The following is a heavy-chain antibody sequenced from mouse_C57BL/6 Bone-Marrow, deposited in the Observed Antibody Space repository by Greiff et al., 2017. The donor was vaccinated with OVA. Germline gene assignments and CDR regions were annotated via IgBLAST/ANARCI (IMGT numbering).Heavy chain of an antibody. CDR1: GYTFTNYW. CDR3: ARSGNDYDWYFDV. V-gene: IGHV1-63*01. Sequence: QVQLKESGAELVRPGTSVKMSCKASGYTFTNYWIGWAKQRPGHGLEWIGDIYPGGGYTNYNEKFKGKATLTADKASSTAYMQFSSLTSEDSAIYYCARSGNDYDWYFDVWGTGTTVTVSS. D-gene: IGHD2-4*01. CDR2: IYPGGGYT. J-gene: IGHJ1*03.